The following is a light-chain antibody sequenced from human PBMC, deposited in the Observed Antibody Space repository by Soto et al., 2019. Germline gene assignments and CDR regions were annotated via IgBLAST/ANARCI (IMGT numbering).Light chain of an antibody. V-gene: IGKV3-20*01. CDR3: QQYGSSIT. CDR2: GAS. Sequence: EIVLTQSPGTLSLSPGKRATLSCRASQSVSSSYLAWYQQKPGQAPRLLIYGASSRATGIPDRFSGSGSGTDFTLTINRLEPEDFAVYYCQQYGSSITFGQGTRLEI. J-gene: IGKJ5*01. CDR1: QSVSSSY.